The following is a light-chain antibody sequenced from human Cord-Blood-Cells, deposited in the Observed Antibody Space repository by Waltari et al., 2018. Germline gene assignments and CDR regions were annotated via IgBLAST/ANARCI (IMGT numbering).Light chain of an antibody. CDR1: QSVLYSSNDKNY. CDR3: QQYYSTPWT. V-gene: IGKV4-1*01. J-gene: IGKJ1*01. CDR2: WAS. Sequence: DIVMTQSPDSLAVSLGERATINCKSSQSVLYSSNDKNYLAWYQQKPGQPPKLLIYWASTRESGVPDRFNGSGSGTDFTLTISSLQAEEVAVYYCQQYYSTPWTFGQGTKVEIK.